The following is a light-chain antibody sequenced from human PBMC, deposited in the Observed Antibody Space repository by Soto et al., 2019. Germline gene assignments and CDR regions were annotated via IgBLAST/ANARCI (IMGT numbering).Light chain of an antibody. J-gene: IGKJ1*01. Sequence: DIQMTQSPSTLSASVGDRVTITCRASQSISSWLAWYQQKPGKAPKLLIYDASSLESGVPSRFSGSGSGTDFTLTISGLQPEDVATYYCQKYNGGQWTFGQGTKVDIK. CDR2: DAS. CDR3: QKYNGGQWT. V-gene: IGKV1-5*01. CDR1: QSISSW.